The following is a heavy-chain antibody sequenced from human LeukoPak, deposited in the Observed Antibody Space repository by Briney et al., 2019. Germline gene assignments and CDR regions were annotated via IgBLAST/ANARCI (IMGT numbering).Heavy chain of an antibody. CDR3: ARALEKYCSSTSCYFYGMDV. D-gene: IGHD2-2*01. CDR2: INPNSGGT. Sequence: GASVKVSCKASGYTFTGYYMHWVRQAPGQGLEWMGWINPNSGGTNYAQKFQGWVTMTRDTSISTAYMGLSRLRSDDTAVYYCARALEKYCSSTSCYFYGMDVWGQGTTVTVSS. V-gene: IGHV1-2*04. CDR1: GYTFTGYY. J-gene: IGHJ6*02.